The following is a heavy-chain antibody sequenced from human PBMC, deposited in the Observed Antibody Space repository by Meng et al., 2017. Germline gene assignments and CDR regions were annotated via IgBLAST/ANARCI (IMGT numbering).Heavy chain of an antibody. D-gene: IGHD5-18*01. J-gene: IGHJ6*02. V-gene: IGHV3-48*03. CDR2: ISSSGSTI. Sequence: GESLKISCAASGFTLSSYEMNWVRQAPGKGLEWVSYISSSGSTIYYADSVKGRFTISRDNAKNSLYLQMNSLRAGDTAVYYCARYVGYSYGYGTDYYGMDVWGQGTTVTVSS. CDR1: GFTLSSYE. CDR3: ARYVGYSYGYGTDYYGMDV.